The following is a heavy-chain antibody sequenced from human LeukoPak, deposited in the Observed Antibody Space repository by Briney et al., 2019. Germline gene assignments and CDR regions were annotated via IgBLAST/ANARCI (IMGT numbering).Heavy chain of an antibody. Sequence: SETLSLTCAVYGGSFSGYYWSWIRQPPGKGLEWIGEINHSGSTNYNPSLKSRVTISVDTSKNQFSLKLSSVTAADTAVYYCARVPRITMVRGVIVGCWFDPWGQGTLVTVSS. CDR1: GGSFSGYY. CDR3: ARVPRITMVRGVIVGCWFDP. CDR2: INHSGST. J-gene: IGHJ5*02. V-gene: IGHV4-34*01. D-gene: IGHD3-10*01.